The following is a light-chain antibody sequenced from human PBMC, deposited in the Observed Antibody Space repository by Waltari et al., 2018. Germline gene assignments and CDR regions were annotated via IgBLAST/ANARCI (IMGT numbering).Light chain of an antibody. Sequence: DIVSTQSPLFLPVTPGVPASVDCRSTQRLLHSNGYYCWDWYLQKPVQSQPLLIYLVSNRASGVPDRFSGSGSGTDFTLKISRVEAEDVGVYYCMQALQTPRTFGQGTKVEIK. CDR2: LVS. CDR3: MQALQTPRT. V-gene: IGKV2-28*01. J-gene: IGKJ1*01. CDR1: QRLLHSNGYYC.